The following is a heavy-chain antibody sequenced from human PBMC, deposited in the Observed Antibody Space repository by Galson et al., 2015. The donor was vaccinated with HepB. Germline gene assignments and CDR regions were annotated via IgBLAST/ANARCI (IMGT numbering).Heavy chain of an antibody. CDR2: ISAYNGNT. CDR1: GYTFTSYG. CDR3: ARYPHGRLRLADAFDI. Sequence: SVKVSCKASGYTFTSYGISWVRQAPGQGLEWMGWISAYNGNTNYAQKLQGRVTMTTDTSTSTAYMELRSLRSDDTAVYYCARYPHGRLRLADAFDIWGQGTMVTVSS. D-gene: IGHD5-12*01. V-gene: IGHV1-18*04. J-gene: IGHJ3*02.